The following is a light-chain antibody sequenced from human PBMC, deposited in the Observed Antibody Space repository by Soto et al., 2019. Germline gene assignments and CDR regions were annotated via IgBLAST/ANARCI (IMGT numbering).Light chain of an antibody. CDR2: DVT. J-gene: IGLJ1*01. CDR3: SSYTTRNTEV. CDR1: SSDVGAFNY. Sequence: QSVLTQPASVSGSPGQSISISCIGTSSDVGAFNYVSWYQHHPGKAPQLIIYDVTSRPSGVSNRFSASKSGNTASLTISGLQAEDEADYYSSSYTTRNTEVFGTGTNVTVL. V-gene: IGLV2-14*03.